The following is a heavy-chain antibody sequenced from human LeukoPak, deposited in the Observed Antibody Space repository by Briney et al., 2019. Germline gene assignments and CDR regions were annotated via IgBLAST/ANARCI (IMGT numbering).Heavy chain of an antibody. CDR2: INHSGST. CDR1: GGSFSGYY. J-gene: IGHJ4*02. D-gene: IGHD5-18*01. CDR3: ARVAKRGYSYGRGFDY. V-gene: IGHV4-34*01. Sequence: SETLSLTCAVYGGSFSGYYWSWIRQPPGKGLEWIGEINHSGSTNYNPSLKSRVTISVDTSKNHFSLKVSSVTAADTAVYYCARVAKRGYSYGRGFDYWGQGTLVTVSS.